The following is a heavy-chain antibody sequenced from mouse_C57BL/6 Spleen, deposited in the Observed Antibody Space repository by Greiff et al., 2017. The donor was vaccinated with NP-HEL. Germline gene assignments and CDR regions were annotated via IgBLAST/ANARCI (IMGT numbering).Heavy chain of an antibody. J-gene: IGHJ3*01. CDR3: VRRGHDYDGFAY. V-gene: IGHV10-1*01. D-gene: IGHD2-4*01. CDR2: IRSKSNNYAT. Sequence: EVQRVESGGGLVQPKGSLKLSCAASGFSFNTYAMNWVRQAPGKGLEWVARIRSKSNNYATYYADSVKDRFTISRDDSESMLYLQMNNLKTEDTAMYYCVRRGHDYDGFAYWGQGTLVTVSA. CDR1: GFSFNTYA.